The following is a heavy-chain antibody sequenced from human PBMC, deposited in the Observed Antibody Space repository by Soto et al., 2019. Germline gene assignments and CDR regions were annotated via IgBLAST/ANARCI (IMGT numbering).Heavy chain of an antibody. CDR2: IYYSGNT. D-gene: IGHD4-17*01. J-gene: IGHJ6*02. V-gene: IGHV4-31*03. CDR1: GASINGGGYY. CDR3: ARDPSYGDYSYYGMDV. Sequence: QVQLQESGPGLVKPSQTLSLTCTVSGASINGGGYYWSWIRQHPGKGLEWIGSIYYSGNTYSSPSLKSRVTMSVGTSKNHCSLRLTSVTAADTAVYYCARDPSYGDYSYYGMDVWGQGTTVTVSS.